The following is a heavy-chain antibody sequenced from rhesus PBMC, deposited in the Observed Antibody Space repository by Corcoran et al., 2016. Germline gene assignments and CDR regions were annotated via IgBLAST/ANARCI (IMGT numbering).Heavy chain of an antibody. Sequence: QVQLQESGPGVVKPSETLSLTCAVSGGSISDSYRWSWIRQPPGKGPEWIGYIYGSSTSTHYNPSLKSRGTMSKDTAKNQFSLKLSSVTAADTAGYYCAREVAAAGPFDYWGQGVLVTVSS. D-gene: IGHD6S26*01. CDR3: AREVAAAGPFDY. J-gene: IGHJ4*01. CDR1: GGSISDSYR. CDR2: IYGSSTST. V-gene: IGHV4S10*01.